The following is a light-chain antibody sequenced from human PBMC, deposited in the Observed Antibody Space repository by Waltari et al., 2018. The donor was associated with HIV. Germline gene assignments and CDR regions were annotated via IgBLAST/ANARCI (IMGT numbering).Light chain of an antibody. V-gene: IGLV2-8*01. J-gene: IGLJ3*02. CDR2: DVT. CDR1: TGDVGSFQY. CDR3: SSYGGGNTVL. Sequence: QSALTPPPSPSGSPGQPAPISCTRTTGDVGSFQYVPWYQQHPGKAPKLMIYDVTKWPSGVPDRFSGSKSGNTASLTVSGLQAEDEADYYCSSYGGGNTVLFGGGTRLTVL.